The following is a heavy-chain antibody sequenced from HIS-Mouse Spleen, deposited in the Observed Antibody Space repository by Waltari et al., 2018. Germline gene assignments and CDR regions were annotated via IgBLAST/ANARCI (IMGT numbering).Heavy chain of an antibody. J-gene: IGHJ5*02. CDR2: INTNRGGT. CDR1: GYTFTGYY. Sequence: QVQLVQSGAEVKKPGASVKVSCKASGYTFTGYYMHWVRQAPGQGFEWMGWINTNRGGTNYAKKFQGRVTMTRDTSISTAYMELSRLRSDDTAVYYCARGSGRWELLLPNWFDPWGQGTLVTVSS. CDR3: ARGSGRWELLLPNWFDP. V-gene: IGHV1-2*02. D-gene: IGHD1-26*01.